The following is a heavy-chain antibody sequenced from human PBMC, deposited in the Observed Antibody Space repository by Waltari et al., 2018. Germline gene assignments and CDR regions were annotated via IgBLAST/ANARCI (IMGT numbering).Heavy chain of an antibody. D-gene: IGHD1-26*01. J-gene: IGHJ4*02. V-gene: IGHV3-15*07. CDR3: TTTSAMVSWRVGATAVDY. CDR1: GFTFSNAW. Sequence: EVQLVESGGGLVKPGGSLRLSCAASGFTFSNAWMNWVRQAPGKGLEWVGRIKSKTDGWTTDYAAPVKGRFTISRDDSKNTLYLQMNSLKTEDTAVYYCTTTSAMVSWRVGATAVDYWGQGTLVTVSS. CDR2: IKSKTDGWTT.